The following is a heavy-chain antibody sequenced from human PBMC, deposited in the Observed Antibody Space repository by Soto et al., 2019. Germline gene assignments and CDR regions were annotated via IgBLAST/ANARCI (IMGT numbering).Heavy chain of an antibody. Sequence: VQLMQSGAEVKQPGSSVKVSCKASGGTFSSHSINWVRHAPGQGLEWMGGIITLFGTANYAQNFQGRVTITADQSTSTAYMELNSLRSDDTAVYYCAREVGYGDFSAALLDWGQGTLVTVSS. CDR1: GGTFSSHS. D-gene: IGHD4-17*01. CDR3: AREVGYGDFSAALLD. V-gene: IGHV1-69*01. CDR2: IITLFGTA. J-gene: IGHJ4*02.